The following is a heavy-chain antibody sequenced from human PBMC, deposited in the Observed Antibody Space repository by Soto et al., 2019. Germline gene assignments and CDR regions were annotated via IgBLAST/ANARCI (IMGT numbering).Heavy chain of an antibody. D-gene: IGHD1-26*01. CDR3: ARLEVGSNYYYYMDV. CDR1: GASLSSGDYY. Sequence: SETLSLTCKVSGASLSSGDYYWNWIRQLPGKGLEWIGYIYYTRVTSYNPSLKSRVTISVDTSKNQFSLKLSSVTAADTAVYYCARLEVGSNYYYYMDVWGKGTTVTVSS. J-gene: IGHJ6*03. V-gene: IGHV4-30-4*08. CDR2: IYYTRVT.